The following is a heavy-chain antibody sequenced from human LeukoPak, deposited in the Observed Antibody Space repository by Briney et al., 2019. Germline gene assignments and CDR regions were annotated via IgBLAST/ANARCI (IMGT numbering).Heavy chain of an antibody. CDR1: GGSISSYY. J-gene: IGHJ4*02. D-gene: IGHD3-10*01. V-gene: IGHV4-59*08. CDR2: IYYSGST. Sequence: SQTLSLTCTVSGGSISSYYWSWIRQPPGKGLEWIGYIYYSGSTNYNPSLKSRVTISVDTSKNQFSLKLSSVTAADTAVYYCARHPRHYGSGSPLIFDYWGQGTLVTVSS. CDR3: ARHPRHYGSGSPLIFDY.